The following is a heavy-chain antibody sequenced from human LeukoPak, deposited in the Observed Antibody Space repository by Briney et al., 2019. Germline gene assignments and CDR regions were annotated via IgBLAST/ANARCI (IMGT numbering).Heavy chain of an antibody. J-gene: IGHJ4*02. Sequence: PSETLSLTCTVSGGSISSYYWSWIRQPPGKGLEWIGYIYYSGSTNYNPSLKSRVTISVDTSKNQFSLKLSSVTAADTAVYYCARGLDFDWLLRFDYWGQGTRVTVSS. D-gene: IGHD3-9*01. V-gene: IGHV4-59*01. CDR2: IYYSGST. CDR3: ARGLDFDWLLRFDY. CDR1: GGSISSYY.